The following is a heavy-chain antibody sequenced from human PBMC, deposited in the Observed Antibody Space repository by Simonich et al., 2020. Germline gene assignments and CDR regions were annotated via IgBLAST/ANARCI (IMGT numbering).Heavy chain of an antibody. CDR3: ARDGLGTAYYYYMDV. D-gene: IGHD7-27*01. CDR1: GFTFSSYW. Sequence: EVQLVESGGGLVQPGGSLRLSCAASGFTFSSYWMSWVRQAPGKGLEGVANIKQDGSEKYYVDSVKGRFTISRDNAQNSLYLQMNSLRAEDTAVYYCARDGLGTAYYYYMDVWGKGTTVTVSS. J-gene: IGHJ6*03. CDR2: IKQDGSEK. V-gene: IGHV3-7*01.